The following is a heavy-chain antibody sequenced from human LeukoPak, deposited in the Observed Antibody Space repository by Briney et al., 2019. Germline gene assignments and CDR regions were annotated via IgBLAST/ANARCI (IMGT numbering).Heavy chain of an antibody. D-gene: IGHD3-10*01. CDR3: ARADTYYYGSGSSWDY. Sequence: GGSLRLSCAGSGFTFSTYSMNWVRQAPGKGLEWVAIISYDGSNKDYADSVKGRFIISRDNSKNTLYLQINSLTAEDTAVYYCARADTYYYGSGSSWDYWGQGTLVTVSS. CDR2: ISYDGSNK. V-gene: IGHV3-30*03. CDR1: GFTFSTYS. J-gene: IGHJ4*02.